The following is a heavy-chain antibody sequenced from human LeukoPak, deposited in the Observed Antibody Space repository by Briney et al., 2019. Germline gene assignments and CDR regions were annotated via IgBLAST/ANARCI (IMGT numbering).Heavy chain of an antibody. CDR3: ARRRGSGRSPYYFDY. V-gene: IGHV4-39*07. CDR1: GASINSGSNY. J-gene: IGHJ4*02. D-gene: IGHD3-10*01. Sequence: PSETLSLTCRVSGASINSGSNYWGWIRQPPGKTLEWIGSIYSSGSTYYNPSLKSRVIIMIDTPKNHFSLTLSSVTAADTAVYYCARRRGSGRSPYYFDYWGQGTLVTVSS. CDR2: IYSSGST.